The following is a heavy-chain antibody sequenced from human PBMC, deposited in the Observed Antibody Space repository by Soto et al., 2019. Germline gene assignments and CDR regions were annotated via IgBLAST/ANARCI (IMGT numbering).Heavy chain of an antibody. CDR3: ARGQRYCTNGVCSYKFAY. V-gene: IGHV3-7*01. CDR2: INQDESQK. CDR1: GFTFSSYW. D-gene: IGHD2-8*01. Sequence: GGSLRLSCVASGFTFSSYWMNWVRQAPGEGLEWVANINQDESQKYYADSVKGRFSISRDNARNALYLQMNSLRVEDAAVYYCARGQRYCTNGVCSYKFAYWGQGTLVTVSS. J-gene: IGHJ4*02.